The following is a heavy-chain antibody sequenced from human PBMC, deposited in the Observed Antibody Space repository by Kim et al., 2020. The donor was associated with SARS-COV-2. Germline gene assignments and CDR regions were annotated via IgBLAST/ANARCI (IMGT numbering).Heavy chain of an antibody. V-gene: IGHV3-64*01. Sequence: GGSLRLSCAASGFTFSSYAMHWVRQAPGKGLEYVSAISSNGGSTYYANSVKGRFTISRDNSKNTLYLQMGSLRAEDMAVYYCARGTGRIYYYYYMDVWGKGTTVTVSS. CDR2: ISSNGGST. CDR1: GFTFSSYA. CDR3: ARGTGRIYYYYYMDV. D-gene: IGHD1-26*01. J-gene: IGHJ6*03.